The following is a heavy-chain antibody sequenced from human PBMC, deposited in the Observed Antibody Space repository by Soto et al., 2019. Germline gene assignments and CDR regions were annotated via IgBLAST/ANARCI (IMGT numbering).Heavy chain of an antibody. V-gene: IGHV4-59*01. Sequence: SETLSLTCTVSGGSISSYYWSWIRQPPGKGLEWIGYIYYSGSTNYNPSLKSRVTISVDTSKNQFSLKLSSVTAADTAVYYCAIVSTLYTRGGMVVWGPGTTVTVS. CDR2: IYYSGST. CDR3: AIVSTLYTRGGMVV. J-gene: IGHJ6*02. CDR1: GGSISSYY.